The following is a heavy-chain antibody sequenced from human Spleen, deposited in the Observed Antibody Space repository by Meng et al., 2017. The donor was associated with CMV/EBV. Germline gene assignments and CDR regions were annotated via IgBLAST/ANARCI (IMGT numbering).Heavy chain of an antibody. J-gene: IGHJ5*02. CDR3: ARDRKHYGERGWFDP. D-gene: IGHD4-17*01. CDR1: GGSISSGDYY. V-gene: IGHV4-30-4*01. CDR2: IYYSGST. Sequence: QAAQEEARPGLVQPSQTLSLTCTVSGGSISSGDYYWSWIRQPPGKGLEWIGYIYYSGSTYSNASLKSRVTISIDRSKNQFSLKLSSVTAADTAVYYCARDRKHYGERGWFDPWGQGTLVTVSS.